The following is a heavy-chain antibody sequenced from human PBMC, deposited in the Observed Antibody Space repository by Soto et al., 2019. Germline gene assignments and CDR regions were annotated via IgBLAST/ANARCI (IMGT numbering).Heavy chain of an antibody. Sequence: EVQLLESGGGLVKPGGSLRLSCAASGFTFSGHTINWVRQAPGKGLEWVSSVSRSSSYIYYADSVKGRFTVSRDDAEKSLYLQMNSLRAEDTAIYYCARCMGFDGSGYAFCDSWGQGTQVTVSS. V-gene: IGHV3-21*01. D-gene: IGHD3-10*01. CDR3: ARCMGFDGSGYAFCDS. CDR2: VSRSSSYI. J-gene: IGHJ4*02. CDR1: GFTFSGHT.